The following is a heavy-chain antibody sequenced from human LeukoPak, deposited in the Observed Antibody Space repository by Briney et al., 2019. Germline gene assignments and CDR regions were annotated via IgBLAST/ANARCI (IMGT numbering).Heavy chain of an antibody. D-gene: IGHD1-26*01. V-gene: IGHV3-53*01. CDR2: IYSDGTT. CDR3: ATDAFSASPQNAY. CDR1: EFTVSSNY. J-gene: IGHJ4*02. Sequence: PGGSLRLSCAASEFTVSSNYMTWVRPAPGKGLEWVSLIYSDGTTYYADSVKGRFTVSRDNSKNTLYLQMNSLRAEDTAVYYCATDAFSASPQNAYWGQGTLVTVSS.